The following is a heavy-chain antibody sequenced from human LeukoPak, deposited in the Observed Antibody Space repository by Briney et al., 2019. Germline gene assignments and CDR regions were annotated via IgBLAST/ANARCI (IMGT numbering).Heavy chain of an antibody. CDR1: GFIFSRYW. Sequence: GGSLRLSCEASGFIFSRYWMSWVRQAPGKGLEWVANIKQDGSEKYYVDSVKGRFTISRDNSKNMLYLQMNSLGTEDTAVYYCAKDRWGAVASFDYWGQGTLVTVSS. D-gene: IGHD6-19*01. J-gene: IGHJ4*02. V-gene: IGHV3-7*01. CDR3: AKDRWGAVASFDY. CDR2: IKQDGSEK.